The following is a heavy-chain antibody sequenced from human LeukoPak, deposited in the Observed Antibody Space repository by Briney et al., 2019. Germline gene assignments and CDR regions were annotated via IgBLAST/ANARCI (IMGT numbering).Heavy chain of an antibody. V-gene: IGHV4-4*07. D-gene: IGHD2-2*01. Sequence: SETLSLTCTVSGGSISSYYWSWIRQPVGKGLEWIGRIYTSGSTNYNPSLKSRVTMSVDTSKNQFSLKLSSVTAADTAVYYCARDRTYCSSTSCYSSAFDIWGQGTMVTVSS. CDR3: ARDRTYCSSTSCYSSAFDI. CDR1: GGSISSYY. J-gene: IGHJ3*02. CDR2: IYTSGST.